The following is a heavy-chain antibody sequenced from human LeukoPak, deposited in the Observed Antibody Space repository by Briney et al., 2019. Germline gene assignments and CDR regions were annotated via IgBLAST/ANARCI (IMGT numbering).Heavy chain of an antibody. Sequence: PGGCLRLSCAASGFTFSIYNMNWGRHAPGRGRGWVSHISSSSTTIHYADSVKGRFTISRDNAKNSLYLQMDSLRDEDTAVYYCARDYYDSTGYYQGDHWGQGNLVTVSS. J-gene: IGHJ4*02. V-gene: IGHV3-48*02. CDR2: ISSSSTTI. CDR1: GFTFSIYN. CDR3: ARDYYDSTGYYQGDH. D-gene: IGHD3-22*01.